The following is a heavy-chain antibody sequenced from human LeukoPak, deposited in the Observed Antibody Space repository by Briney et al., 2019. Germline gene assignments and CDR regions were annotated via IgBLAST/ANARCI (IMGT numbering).Heavy chain of an antibody. D-gene: IGHD6-19*01. CDR2: INHSGST. Sequence: SETLSLTCTVSGGSISSSGYYWSWIRQPPGKGLEWIGEINHSGSTNYNPSLKSRVTISVDTSKNQFSLKLSSVTAADTAVYYCARSAVAGTHTPFDYWGQGTLVTVSS. CDR1: GGSISSSGYY. J-gene: IGHJ4*02. V-gene: IGHV4-39*07. CDR3: ARSAVAGTHTPFDY.